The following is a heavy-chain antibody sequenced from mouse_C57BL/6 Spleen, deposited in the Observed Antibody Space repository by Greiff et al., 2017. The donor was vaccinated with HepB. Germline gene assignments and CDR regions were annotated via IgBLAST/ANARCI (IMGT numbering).Heavy chain of an antibody. J-gene: IGHJ4*01. CDR3: ARRGDYYYGMDY. CDR2: INPYNGDT. Sequence: VQLQQPGPELVKPGDSVKISCKASGYSFTGYFMNWVMQSHGKSLEWIGRINPYNGDTFYNQKFKGKATLTVDKSSSTAHMELRSLTSEDSAVYYCARRGDYYYGMDYWGQGTSVTVSS. V-gene: IGHV1-20*01. CDR1: GYSFTGYF.